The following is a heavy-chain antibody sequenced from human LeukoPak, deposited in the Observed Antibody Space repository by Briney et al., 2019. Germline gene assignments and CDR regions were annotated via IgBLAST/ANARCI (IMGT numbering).Heavy chain of an antibody. J-gene: IGHJ3*02. CDR3: ARDIVGATRDAFDI. CDR1: GYSISSGYY. CDR2: IYHSGST. V-gene: IGHV4-38-2*02. D-gene: IGHD1-26*01. Sequence: SETLSLTCAVSGYSISSGYYWGWIRQPPGKGLEWIGSIYHSGSTYYNPSLKSRVTISVDTSKNQFSLKLGSVTAADTAVYYCARDIVGATRDAFDIWGQGTMVTVSS.